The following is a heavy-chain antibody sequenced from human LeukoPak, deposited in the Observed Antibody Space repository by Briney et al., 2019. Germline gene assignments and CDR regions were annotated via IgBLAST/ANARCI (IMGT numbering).Heavy chain of an antibody. Sequence: GGSLRLSCAASGFTFSSYAMSWVRQAPGKGLEWVSVISGSGGTTYYADSVKGRFTISRDNSKNTLDLQMNSLRVEDMAVYYCAKKFGSSSWYVGFDYWGQGTLVTVSS. J-gene: IGHJ4*02. CDR2: ISGSGGTT. D-gene: IGHD6-13*01. V-gene: IGHV3-23*01. CDR1: GFTFSSYA. CDR3: AKKFGSSSWYVGFDY.